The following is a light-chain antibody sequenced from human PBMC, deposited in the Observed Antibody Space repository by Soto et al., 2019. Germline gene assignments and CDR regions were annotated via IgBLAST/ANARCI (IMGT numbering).Light chain of an antibody. CDR1: QNIFSNY. CDR2: GAS. Sequence: IVLSQSPDTVSVSPGERVTLSCRASQNIFSNYLAWYQQKPGQAPRLLIYGASTRATGIADRFSGGGSGTDFTLTISRLEPEDFAVYYCQQYGSSPQPFGQGTKVAIK. V-gene: IGKV3-20*01. CDR3: QQYGSSPQP. J-gene: IGKJ1*01.